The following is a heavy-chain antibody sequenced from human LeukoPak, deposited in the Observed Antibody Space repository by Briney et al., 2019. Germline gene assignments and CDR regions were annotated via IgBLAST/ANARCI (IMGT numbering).Heavy chain of an antibody. CDR2: INHRGTT. CDR1: GDSFSGFY. CDR3: ARSWAGMYYPFYYFDY. V-gene: IGHV4-34*01. D-gene: IGHD1-26*01. Sequence: PSETLSLTCAVYGDSFSGFYWSWIRQPPGKGLEWIAEINHRGTTHYNPSLKSRVNISADTSKNQFSLHLDSVTAADTAVYYCARSWAGMYYPFYYFDYWGQGTLVSVSS. J-gene: IGHJ4*02.